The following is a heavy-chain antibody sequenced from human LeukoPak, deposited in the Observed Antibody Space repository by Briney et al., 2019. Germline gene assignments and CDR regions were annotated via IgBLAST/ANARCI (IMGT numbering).Heavy chain of an antibody. V-gene: IGHV4-34*01. CDR1: GGSFSGYY. Sequence: SETLSLTCAVYGGSFSGYYWSWIRQPPGKGLEWIGEINHSGSTNYNPSLKSRVTISVDTSKNQFSLKLSSVTAADTAVYYCAGGKHSSSWGYWGQGTLVTVSS. CDR2: INHSGST. J-gene: IGHJ4*02. CDR3: AGGKHSSSWGY. D-gene: IGHD6-13*01.